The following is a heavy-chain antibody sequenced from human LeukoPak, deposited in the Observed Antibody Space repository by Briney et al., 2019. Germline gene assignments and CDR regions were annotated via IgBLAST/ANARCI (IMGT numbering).Heavy chain of an antibody. CDR3: ARLSIAVAGRGFDY. J-gene: IGHJ4*02. V-gene: IGHV3-21*01. Sequence: GGSLRLSCAASGFTFSRFSMNWVRQAPGKGLEWVSSISSSGTYIYYADSVKGRFTISRDNAKNSLYLQMNSLRAEDTAVYYCARLSIAVAGRGFDYWGQGTLVTVSS. CDR2: ISSSGTYI. D-gene: IGHD6-19*01. CDR1: GFTFSRFS.